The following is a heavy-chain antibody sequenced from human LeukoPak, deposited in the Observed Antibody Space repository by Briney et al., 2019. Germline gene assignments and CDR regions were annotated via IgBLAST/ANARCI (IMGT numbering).Heavy chain of an antibody. J-gene: IGHJ5*02. V-gene: IGHV3-53*04. CDR2: IYSGGTT. CDR3: GRIYASRIDP. D-gene: IGHD3-10*01. Sequence: GGCLRLSCAASGFSVSNNYMSWVRQAPGKGLEWVSFIYSGGTTGYADSVKGRFTISRHNSKNTLYLQMNRLRVEDTAVYYCGRIYASRIDPWGQGTLVTVSS. CDR1: GFSVSNNY.